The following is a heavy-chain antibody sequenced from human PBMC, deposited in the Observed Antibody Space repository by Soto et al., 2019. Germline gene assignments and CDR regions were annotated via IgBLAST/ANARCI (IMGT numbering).Heavy chain of an antibody. D-gene: IGHD3-22*01. CDR3: ARDFYYDSSGYSRPGYYLDY. J-gene: IGHJ4*02. CDR2: IWYDGSNK. Sequence: GGSLRLSCAASGCTFSSYGMHWVRQAPGKGLEWVAVIWYDGSNKYYADSVKGRFTISRDNSKNTLYLQMNSLRAEDTAVYYCARDFYYDSSGYSRPGYYLDYWGQGTLVTVSS. V-gene: IGHV3-33*01. CDR1: GCTFSSYG.